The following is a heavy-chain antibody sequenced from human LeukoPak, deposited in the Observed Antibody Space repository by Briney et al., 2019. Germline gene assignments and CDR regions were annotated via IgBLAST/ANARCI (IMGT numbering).Heavy chain of an antibody. Sequence: GASVKVSCKASGYTFTGYYMHWVRQAPGQGLEWMGWINPNSGGTNYAQKFQGWVTMTRDTSISTAYMELSRLRFDDTAVYYCARDPRPTGYSSSWYPKEYYYYGMDVWGQGTTVTVSS. J-gene: IGHJ6*02. CDR2: INPNSGGT. V-gene: IGHV1-2*04. CDR1: GYTFTGYY. D-gene: IGHD6-13*01. CDR3: ARDPRPTGYSSSWYPKEYYYYGMDV.